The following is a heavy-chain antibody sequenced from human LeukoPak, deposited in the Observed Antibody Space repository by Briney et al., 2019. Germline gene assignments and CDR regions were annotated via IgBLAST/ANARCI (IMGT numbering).Heavy chain of an antibody. CDR2: ISYDGSNK. CDR3: AKDRDSSGLYDAFDI. V-gene: IGHV3-30*18. Sequence: PGRSLRLSCAASGFTFSSYGMHWVRQAPGKGLEWVAVISYDGSNKYYADSVKGRFTISRDNSKNTLYLQMNSLRAEDTAVYYCAKDRDSSGLYDAFDIWGQGTMATVSS. D-gene: IGHD3-22*01. J-gene: IGHJ3*02. CDR1: GFTFSSYG.